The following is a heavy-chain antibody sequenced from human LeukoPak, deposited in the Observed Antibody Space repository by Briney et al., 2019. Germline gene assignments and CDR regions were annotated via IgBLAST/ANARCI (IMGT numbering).Heavy chain of an antibody. V-gene: IGHV3-20*04. CDR2: INWNGGST. J-gene: IGHJ6*03. D-gene: IGHD3-9*01. CDR3: ARVGEYYDILTGYYHYYYYYYMDV. CDR1: GFTFDDYG. Sequence: GGSLRLSCAASGFTFDDYGMSWVRQAPGKGLEWVSGINWNGGSTGYADSVKGRFTISRDNAKNSLYLQMNSLRAEDTALYYCARVGEYYDILTGYYHYYYYYYMDVWGKGTTVTVSS.